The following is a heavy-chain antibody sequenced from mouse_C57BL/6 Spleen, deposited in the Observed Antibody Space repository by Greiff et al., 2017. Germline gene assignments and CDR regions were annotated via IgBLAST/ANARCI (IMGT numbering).Heavy chain of an antibody. D-gene: IGHD1-1*01. CDR1: GYSITSGYD. Sequence: EVKLLESGPGMVKPSQSLSLTCTVTGYSITSGYDWHWIRHFPGNKLEWMGYISYSGSTNYNPSLKSRISITHDTSKNHFFLKLNSVTTEDTATYYCARGGYGRFAYWGQGTLVTVSA. V-gene: IGHV3-1*01. CDR2: ISYSGST. J-gene: IGHJ3*01. CDR3: ARGGYGRFAY.